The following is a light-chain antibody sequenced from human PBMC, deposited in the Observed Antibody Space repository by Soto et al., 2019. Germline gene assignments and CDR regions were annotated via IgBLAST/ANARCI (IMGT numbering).Light chain of an antibody. V-gene: IGKV1-5*03. J-gene: IGKJ4*01. CDR1: QSISSW. Sequence: DIQMTQSPSTLSASVGDRVTITCRASQSISSWLAWYQQKPGKAPKLLIYKASSLKSGVPSRFSGSGSGTQFTLTISSLQPEDFATYYCQQSFSTPTFGGGTKVDIK. CDR2: KAS. CDR3: QQSFSTPT.